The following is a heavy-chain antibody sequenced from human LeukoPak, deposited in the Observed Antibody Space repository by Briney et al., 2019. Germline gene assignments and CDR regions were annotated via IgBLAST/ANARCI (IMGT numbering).Heavy chain of an antibody. D-gene: IGHD2-21*01. J-gene: IGHJ4*02. CDR1: GGSISSSSYY. V-gene: IGHV4-39*01. CDR2: IYYSGST. CDR3: AAGIAIEYYFDY. Sequence: SETLSLTCTVSGGSISSSSYYWGWIRRPPGKGLEWIGSIYYSGSTYYNPSLKSRVTISVDTSKNQFSLKLSSVTAADTAVYYCAAGIAIEYYFDYWGQGTLVTVSS.